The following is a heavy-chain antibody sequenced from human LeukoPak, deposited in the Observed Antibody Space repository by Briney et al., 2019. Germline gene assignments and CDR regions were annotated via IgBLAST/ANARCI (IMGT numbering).Heavy chain of an antibody. V-gene: IGHV3-30*18. Sequence: GGSLRLSCAASGFTFSSYGMHWVRQAPGKGLEWVAVISYDGSNKYYADSVKGRFIISRDNSKNTLYLQMNSLRAEDTAVYYCAKEMVRRVISPVDYWGQGTLVTVSS. D-gene: IGHD3-10*01. CDR2: ISYDGSNK. CDR3: AKEMVRRVISPVDY. CDR1: GFTFSSYG. J-gene: IGHJ4*02.